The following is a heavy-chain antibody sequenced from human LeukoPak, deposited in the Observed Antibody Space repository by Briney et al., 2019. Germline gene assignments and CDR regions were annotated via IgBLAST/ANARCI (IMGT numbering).Heavy chain of an antibody. D-gene: IGHD6-19*01. CDR1: GYTFTSYS. J-gene: IGHJ4*02. CDR2: ISAYNGNT. V-gene: IGHV1-18*01. Sequence: ASVKVSCKASGYTFTSYSISWVRQAPGQGLEWMGWISAYNGNTNYAQKLQGRVTMTTDTSTSTAYMELRSLRSDDTAVYYCARGLYSSGWYGGDGYWGQGTLVTVSS. CDR3: ARGLYSSGWYGGDGY.